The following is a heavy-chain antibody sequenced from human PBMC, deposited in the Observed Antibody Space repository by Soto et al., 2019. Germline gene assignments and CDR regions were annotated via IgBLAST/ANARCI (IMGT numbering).Heavy chain of an antibody. D-gene: IGHD4-17*01. CDR3: AKETGHRGPYAC. J-gene: IGHJ4*02. CDR2: ISGSGDNT. Sequence: EVQLLESGGGLVQPGGSLRLSCAASAFTFRNYGMNWVRKAPGKGLEWVSAISGSGDNTYYADSVTGRFTISRDNSKNSLSLQMNSLRAEATAVYYCAKETGHRGPYACWGQGTLVTVSS. V-gene: IGHV3-23*01. CDR1: AFTFRNYG.